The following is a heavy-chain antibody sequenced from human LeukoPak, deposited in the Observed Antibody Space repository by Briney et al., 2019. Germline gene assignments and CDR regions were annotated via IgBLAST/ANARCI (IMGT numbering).Heavy chain of an antibody. D-gene: IGHD6-13*01. CDR3: ARQPGGTAAFDI. Sequence: PSETLSLTCTVSGGSINSYYWSWIRQPPGKGLEWIGYISYTGGEINYNPSLKSRLTISVDTSKNQSSLMLTFVTAADTAVYYCARQPGGTAAFDIWAQGTMVTVSS. CDR1: GGSINSYY. J-gene: IGHJ3*02. CDR2: ISYTGGEI. V-gene: IGHV4-59*08.